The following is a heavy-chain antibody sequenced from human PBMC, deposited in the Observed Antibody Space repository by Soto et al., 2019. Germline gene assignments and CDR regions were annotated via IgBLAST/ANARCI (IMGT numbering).Heavy chain of an antibody. CDR3: ARTREYYDFWSGSYGMDV. CDR1: GFTFSSYA. CDR2: ISGSGGST. Sequence: GGSLRLSCAASGFTFSSYAMSWVRQAPGKGLEWVSAISGSGGSTYYADSVKGRFTISRDNSKNTLYLQMNSLRAEDTAVYYCARTREYYDFWSGSYGMDVWGQGPKVTVYS. J-gene: IGHJ6*02. V-gene: IGHV3-23*01. D-gene: IGHD3-3*01.